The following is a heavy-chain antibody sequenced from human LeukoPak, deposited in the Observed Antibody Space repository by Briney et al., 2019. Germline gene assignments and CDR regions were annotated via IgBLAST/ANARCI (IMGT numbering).Heavy chain of an antibody. J-gene: IGHJ5*02. CDR1: GGSFSDYY. V-gene: IGHV4-34*01. D-gene: IGHD3-10*01. Sequence: SETLSLTCGVYGGSFSDYYWNWIRQPPGKGLEWIGEMSQSGYTNYNPSLKSRVTISVDTSKNQFSLKVTSVTAADTAVYYCASRSTLWFGELFPGWFDPWGQGTLVTVSS. CDR2: MSQSGYT. CDR3: ASRSTLWFGELFPGWFDP.